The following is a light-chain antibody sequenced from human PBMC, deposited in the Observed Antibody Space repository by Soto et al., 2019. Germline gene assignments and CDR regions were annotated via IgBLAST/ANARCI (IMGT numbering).Light chain of an antibody. J-gene: IGKJ1*01. CDR1: QSVSSNY. V-gene: IGKV3-20*01. Sequence: EIVLTQSPGTLSLSPGERATLSCRASQSVSSNYLAWYQQKPGQAPRLLIYVASSRATGIPDRFSGSWSGTDFTLPLSRLEPEDFAVYYCQHYGSSPRGTFGQGTKVEIK. CDR2: VAS. CDR3: QHYGSSPRGT.